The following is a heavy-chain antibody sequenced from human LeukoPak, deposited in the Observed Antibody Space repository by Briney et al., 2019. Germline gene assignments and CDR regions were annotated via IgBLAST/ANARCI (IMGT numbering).Heavy chain of an antibody. V-gene: IGHV1-69*05. D-gene: IGHD2-21*01. CDR2: IIPIFGTA. Sequence: GASVKVSCKASGGTFSSYAISWVRQAPGQGLEWMGGIIPIFGTANYAQKFQGRVTITTDESTSTAYMELSSLRSEDTAVYYCASGDDCGGDCHSSAFDIWGQGTMVTVSS. J-gene: IGHJ3*02. CDR3: ASGDDCGGDCHSSAFDI. CDR1: GGTFSSYA.